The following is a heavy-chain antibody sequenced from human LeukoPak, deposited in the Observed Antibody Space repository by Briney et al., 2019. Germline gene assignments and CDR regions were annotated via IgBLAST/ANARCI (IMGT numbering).Heavy chain of an antibody. V-gene: IGHV3-21*01. D-gene: IGHD3-10*01. CDR2: ISSSSSYI. CDR3: ARDNDYYYGSGGTFDY. Sequence: PGGSLRLSCAASGFTFSSYSMNWVRQAPGKGLEWVSSISSSSSYIYYADSVKGRFTISRDNAKNSLYLQMNSLRAEDTAVYYCARDNDYYYGSGGTFDYWGQGTLVTVSS. CDR1: GFTFSSYS. J-gene: IGHJ4*02.